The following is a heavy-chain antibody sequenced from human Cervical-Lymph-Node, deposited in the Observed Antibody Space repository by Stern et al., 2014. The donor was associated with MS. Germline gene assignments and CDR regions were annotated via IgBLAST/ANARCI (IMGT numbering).Heavy chain of an antibody. D-gene: IGHD6-13*01. Sequence: QVQLVQSGAEVKKPGASVKVSCKASGYTFTNYALHWVRQAPGQRPEWMGWIHPGNGDAKYSQNFQDRVAITRDPSANTVYMELRSLRVEDTAMYYCARGYSTPYLDYWGQGTLVTVSS. CDR1: GYTFTNYA. CDR3: ARGYSTPYLDY. V-gene: IGHV1-3*01. CDR2: IHPGNGDA. J-gene: IGHJ4*02.